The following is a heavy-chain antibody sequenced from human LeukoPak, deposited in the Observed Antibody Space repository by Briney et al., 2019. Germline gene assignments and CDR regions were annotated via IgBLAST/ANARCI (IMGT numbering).Heavy chain of an antibody. D-gene: IGHD3-22*01. J-gene: IGHJ3*02. Sequence: ASVKVSCKVSGYTLTELSMQWVRQAPGKGLEWMGGFDPEDGETIYAQKFQGRVTMTEDTSTDTAYMELSSLRSEDTAVYYCATGGYYDSSGYFHDAFDIWGQGTMVTVSS. CDR2: FDPEDGET. CDR1: GYTLTELS. V-gene: IGHV1-24*01. CDR3: ATGGYYDSSGYFHDAFDI.